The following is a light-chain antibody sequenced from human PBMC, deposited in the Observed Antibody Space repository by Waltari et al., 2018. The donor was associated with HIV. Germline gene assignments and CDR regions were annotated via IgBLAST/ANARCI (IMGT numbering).Light chain of an antibody. CDR1: SGHTTYA. CDR3: QTWGAGIVV. V-gene: IGLV4-69*01. J-gene: IGLJ2*01. Sequence: QVVLTQSPSASASLGASVKITCTLSSGHTTYAIAWHQQQPEKGPRFLMKVNSDGSLTKGDESLDRFSGAASGPWRSLTISSRQTEDEGDYYCQTWGAGIVVCGGGTKLSVL. CDR2: VNSDGSL.